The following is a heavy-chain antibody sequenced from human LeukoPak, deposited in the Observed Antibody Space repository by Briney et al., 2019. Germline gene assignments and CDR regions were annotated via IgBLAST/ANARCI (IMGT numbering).Heavy chain of an antibody. J-gene: IGHJ6*02. D-gene: IGHD3-10*01. Sequence: GGSLRLSCAASGFTFDDYAMHWVRQAPGKGLEWVSGISWNSGSIGYADSVKGRFTISRDNAKNSLYLQMNSLRAEDTALYYCAKDIHGSGSLGTYYYYGMDVWGQGTTVTVSS. CDR1: GFTFDDYA. CDR2: ISWNSGSI. V-gene: IGHV3-9*01. CDR3: AKDIHGSGSLGTYYYYGMDV.